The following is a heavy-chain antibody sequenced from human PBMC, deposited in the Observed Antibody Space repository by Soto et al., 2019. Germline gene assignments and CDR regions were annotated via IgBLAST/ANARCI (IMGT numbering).Heavy chain of an antibody. CDR2: IYYSGST. Sequence: SETLSLTCTVSGGSISSYYWSWIRQPPGKGLEWIGYIYYSGSTNYNPSLKSRVTISVDTSKNQFSLKLSSVTAADTAVCYCARAGVDFWSGYYYYYYYGTDVWGQGTTVTVS. CDR1: GGSISSYY. CDR3: ARAGVDFWSGYYYYYYYGTDV. V-gene: IGHV4-59*01. D-gene: IGHD3-3*01. J-gene: IGHJ6*02.